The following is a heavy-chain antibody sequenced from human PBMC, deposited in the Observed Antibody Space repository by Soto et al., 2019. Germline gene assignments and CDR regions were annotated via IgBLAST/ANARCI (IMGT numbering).Heavy chain of an antibody. CDR2: IYHSGST. D-gene: IGHD3-22*01. Sequence: LTCTVSGGPINSYYWSWIRQPPGKGLEWIGYIYHSGSTNYSPSLKNRVTISVDTSKNQFSLKLTSVTAADTALYYCARTSAYYYDSFGYYYFDYWGQGTLVTVSS. CDR1: GGPINSYY. CDR3: ARTSAYYYDSFGYYYFDY. J-gene: IGHJ4*02. V-gene: IGHV4-59*01.